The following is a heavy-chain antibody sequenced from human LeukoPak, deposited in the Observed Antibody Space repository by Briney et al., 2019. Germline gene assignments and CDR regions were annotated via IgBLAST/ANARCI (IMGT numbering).Heavy chain of an antibody. V-gene: IGHV3-30*02. Sequence: GGSLRLSCAASGFTFSIYGMHWVRQAPGKGLEWVAFIPYDGSNKYYADSVKGRFTISRDISKNALYLQMNSLRAEDTAVYYCSPLAYCGGDCYLWGQGTLVTVSS. CDR2: IPYDGSNK. J-gene: IGHJ4*02. CDR1: GFTFSIYG. CDR3: SPLAYCGGDCYL. D-gene: IGHD2-21*02.